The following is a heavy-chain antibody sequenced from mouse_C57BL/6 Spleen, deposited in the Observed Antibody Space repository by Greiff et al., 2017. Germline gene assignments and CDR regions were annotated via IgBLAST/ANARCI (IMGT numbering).Heavy chain of an antibody. V-gene: IGHV1-5*01. J-gene: IGHJ4*01. CDR2: IYPGNSDT. CDR3: TGRGNYAMDY. CDR1: GYTFTSYW. Sequence: VQLQQPGTVLVRPGASVKMSCKTSGYTFTSYWMHWVKQRPGQGLEWSGAIYPGNSDTSYNQKFKGKAKLTAVTSASTAYMELSSLTNEDSAVYYFTGRGNYAMDYWGQGTSVTVSS.